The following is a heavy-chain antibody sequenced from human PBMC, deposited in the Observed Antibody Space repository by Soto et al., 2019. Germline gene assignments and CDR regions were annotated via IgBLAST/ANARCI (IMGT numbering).Heavy chain of an antibody. D-gene: IGHD6-19*01. V-gene: IGHV1-18*01. CDR1: GYTFITYG. CDR2: ISAYNGDT. CDR3: ARSLAVGGETGWFDP. Sequence: ASVKVFCKASGYTFITYGVTWVRQAPGQGLEWMGWISAYNGDTNYAQNLQSRVTMTTDTSTTTAYMELRSLRSDDTAVYYCARSLAVGGETGWFDPWGQGTLVTVSS. J-gene: IGHJ5*02.